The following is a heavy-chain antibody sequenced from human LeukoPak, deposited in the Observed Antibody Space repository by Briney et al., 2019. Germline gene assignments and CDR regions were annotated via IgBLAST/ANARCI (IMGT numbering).Heavy chain of an antibody. CDR1: GGSISSGGYY. CDR2: IYHSGST. V-gene: IGHV4-30-2*01. D-gene: IGHD6-13*01. Sequence: SQTLSLTCTVSGGSISSGGYYWSWIRQPPGKGLEWIGYIYHSGSTYYNPSLKSRVTISVDRSKNQFSLKLSSVTAADTAVYYCARANLIAAAGTGFDPWGQGTLVTVSS. CDR3: ARANLIAAAGTGFDP. J-gene: IGHJ5*02.